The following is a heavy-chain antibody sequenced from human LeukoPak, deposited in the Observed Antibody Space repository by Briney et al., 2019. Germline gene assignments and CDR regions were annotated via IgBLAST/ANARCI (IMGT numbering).Heavy chain of an antibody. D-gene: IGHD3-10*01. V-gene: IGHV3-15*04. CDR2: IESKTDGETT. CDR1: GFSFTDAW. Sequence: PGGSLRLSCVGFGFSFTDAWMSWVRQIPGKGLEWVGRIESKTDGETTDYATPVEDRFIISRDDSTNTLYLQMNSLKSEDTAVYYCSTYGSGRKFDYWGQGTLVTVSS. CDR3: STYGSGRKFDY. J-gene: IGHJ4*02.